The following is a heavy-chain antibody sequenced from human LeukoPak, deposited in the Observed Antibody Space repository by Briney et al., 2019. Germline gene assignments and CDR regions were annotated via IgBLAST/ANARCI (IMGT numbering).Heavy chain of an antibody. J-gene: IGHJ4*02. CDR2: IYYSGST. D-gene: IGHD3-22*01. Sequence: PSETLSLTCTVSGGSISSGGYYWSWIRQHPGKGLEWIGYIYYSGSTYYNPSLKSRVTISVDTSKNQFPLKLSSVTAADTAVYYCARVDTMIVVFDYWGQGTLVTVSS. CDR1: GGSISSGGYY. V-gene: IGHV4-31*03. CDR3: ARVDTMIVVFDY.